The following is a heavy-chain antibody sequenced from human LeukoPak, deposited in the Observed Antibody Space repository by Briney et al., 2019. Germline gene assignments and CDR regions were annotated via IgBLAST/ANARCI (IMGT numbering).Heavy chain of an antibody. Sequence: ASVKVSCKASGYTFTSYGISWVRQAPGQGLEWMGWISVYNGKTNYAQKLQGRVTMTTDTSTSTAYMELRSLRSDDTAVYYCASVSDYGDYGDYWGQGTLVTVSS. J-gene: IGHJ4*02. V-gene: IGHV1-18*04. D-gene: IGHD4-17*01. CDR3: ASVSDYGDYGDY. CDR2: ISVYNGKT. CDR1: GYTFTSYG.